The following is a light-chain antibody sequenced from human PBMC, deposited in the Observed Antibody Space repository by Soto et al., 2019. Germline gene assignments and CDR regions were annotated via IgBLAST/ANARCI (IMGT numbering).Light chain of an antibody. CDR1: QYIDKF. CDR3: QQYDDLPIT. V-gene: IGKV1-33*01. J-gene: IGKJ5*01. CDR2: DAS. Sequence: DIQMTQSPASRSASVVEGVTITCQASQYIDKFLNWYQQKSGKAPKLLISDASNLETGVPSRFSGGGSGTDFTFTITSLQPEDVAIYYCQQYDDLPITFGQGTRLEIK.